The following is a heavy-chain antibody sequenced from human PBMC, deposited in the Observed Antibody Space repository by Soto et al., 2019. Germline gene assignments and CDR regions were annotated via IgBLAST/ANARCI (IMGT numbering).Heavy chain of an antibody. CDR3: SSECDSSTCYEDGDFQS. CDR1: GFTFSNVW. D-gene: IGHD3-22*01. V-gene: IGHV3-15*02. Sequence: EVQLVESGGTLVKPGGSLTLSCVASGFTFSNVWMNWVRQAPGKGLEWVGRIKSNPSGGTTDYAAPVKGRFTISRDDSEDTLYLQMGSLKTEDTSMYYCSSECDSSTCYEDGDFQSWGRGTLVTVSS. J-gene: IGHJ1*01. CDR2: IKSNPSGGTT.